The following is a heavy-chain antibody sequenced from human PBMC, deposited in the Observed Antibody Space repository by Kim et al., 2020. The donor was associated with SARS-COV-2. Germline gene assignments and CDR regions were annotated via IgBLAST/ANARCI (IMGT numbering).Heavy chain of an antibody. CDR3: ARAHSGYDFWGMDV. Sequence: AAHVTGRFTISRANSKNTLYRQMNSLRAEDTAVYYCARAHSGYDFWGMDVWGQGTTVTVSS. J-gene: IGHJ6*02. V-gene: IGHV3-33*01. D-gene: IGHD5-12*01.